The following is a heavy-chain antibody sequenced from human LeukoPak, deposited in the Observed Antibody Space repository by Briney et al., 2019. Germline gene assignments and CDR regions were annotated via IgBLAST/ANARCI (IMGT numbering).Heavy chain of an antibody. CDR2: ISWNSGSI. Sequence: SGGSLRLSCAASGFSFDDYAMHWVRQAPGKGLEWVSGISWNSGSIGYADSVKGRFTISRDNAKTSLYLQTNSLRAEDTALYYCAKGVRITMVRGAFDIWGQGTMVTVSS. CDR3: AKGVRITMVRGAFDI. V-gene: IGHV3-9*01. CDR1: GFSFDDYA. J-gene: IGHJ3*02. D-gene: IGHD3-10*01.